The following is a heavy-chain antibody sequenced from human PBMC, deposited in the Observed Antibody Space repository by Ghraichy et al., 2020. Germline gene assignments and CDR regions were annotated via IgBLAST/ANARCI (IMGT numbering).Heavy chain of an antibody. Sequence: ASVKVSCKVSGYTLTELSMHWVRQAPGTGLEWMGGFDPEDGETIYAQKFQGRVTMTEDTSTDTAYMELSSLRSEDTAVYYCATGPLRYGYDWEYFDYWGQGTLVTVSS. V-gene: IGHV1-24*01. CDR3: ATGPLRYGYDWEYFDY. D-gene: IGHD5-12*01. J-gene: IGHJ4*02. CDR2: FDPEDGET. CDR1: GYTLTELS.